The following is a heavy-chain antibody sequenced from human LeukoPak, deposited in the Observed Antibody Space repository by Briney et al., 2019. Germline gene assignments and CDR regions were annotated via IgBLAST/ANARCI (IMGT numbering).Heavy chain of an antibody. CDR2: ISAYNGNT. Sequence: VASVTVSCKASGYTFTSYGISWVRQAPGQGLEWMGWISAYNGNTNYAQKLQGRVTMTTDTSTSTAYMELRSLRSDDTAVYYCARAPGEDFIAAASYYWGQGTLVTVSS. CDR1: GYTFTSYG. CDR3: ARAPGEDFIAAASYY. J-gene: IGHJ4*02. D-gene: IGHD6-13*01. V-gene: IGHV1-18*01.